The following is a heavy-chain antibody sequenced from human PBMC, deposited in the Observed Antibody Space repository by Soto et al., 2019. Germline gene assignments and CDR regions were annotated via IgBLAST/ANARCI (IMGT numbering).Heavy chain of an antibody. J-gene: IGHJ4*02. CDR2: IIPILGIA. V-gene: IGHV1-69*02. Sequence: QVQLVQSGAEVKKPGSSVKVSCKASGGTFSSYTISWVRQAPGQGLEWMGRIIPILGIANYAQKFQGRVTITADKSTSTAYVELSSLRSEDTAVYYCARGTDYYDSSGPPGWGQGTLVTVSS. CDR3: ARGTDYYDSSGPPG. D-gene: IGHD3-22*01. CDR1: GGTFSSYT.